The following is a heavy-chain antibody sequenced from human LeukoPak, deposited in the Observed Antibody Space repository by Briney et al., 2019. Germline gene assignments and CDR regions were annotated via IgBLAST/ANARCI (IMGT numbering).Heavy chain of an antibody. CDR3: ARARYCSSTSCYTPFDY. J-gene: IGHJ4*02. V-gene: IGHV3-30*02. Sequence: GGSLRLSCAASGFTFSSYGMHWVRQAPGKGLEWVAFIRYDGSNKYYADSVKGRFTISRDNSKNTLYLQMNSLRAEDTAVYYCARARYCSSTSCYTPFDYWGQGTLVTVSS. CDR1: GFTFSSYG. D-gene: IGHD2-2*02. CDR2: IRYDGSNK.